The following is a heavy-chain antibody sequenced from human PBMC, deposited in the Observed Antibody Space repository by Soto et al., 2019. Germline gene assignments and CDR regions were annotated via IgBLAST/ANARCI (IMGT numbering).Heavy chain of an antibody. CDR1: GGSLSDYF. V-gene: IGHV4-34*01. Sequence: SETLSLTCVVSGGSLSDYFWSWIRQPPGMALEWIGEINHLGSINYNPSLKSRVTMSVDTSKNQFSLKLMSLSAADTAVYYCGRLEGLATISYYFDYWGQGALVTVSS. D-gene: IGHD3-9*01. CDR3: GRLEGLATISYYFDY. CDR2: INHLGSI. J-gene: IGHJ4*02.